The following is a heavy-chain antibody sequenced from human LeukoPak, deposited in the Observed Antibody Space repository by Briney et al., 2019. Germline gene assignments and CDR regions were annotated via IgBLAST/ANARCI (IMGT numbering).Heavy chain of an antibody. D-gene: IGHD3-16*01. CDR2: ISSSSSTI. J-gene: IGHJ3*02. V-gene: IGHV3-48*02. CDR3: AGGPMITFGGVNDAFDI. CDR1: GFTFSTYA. Sequence: GGSLRLSCAVSGFTFSTYAMNWVRQAPGKGLEWVSYISSSSSTIYYADSVKGRFTISRDNAKNSLYLQMNSLRDEDTAVYYCAGGPMITFGGVNDAFDIWGQGTMVTVSS.